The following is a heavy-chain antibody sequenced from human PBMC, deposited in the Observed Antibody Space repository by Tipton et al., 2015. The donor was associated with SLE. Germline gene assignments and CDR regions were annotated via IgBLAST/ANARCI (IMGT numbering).Heavy chain of an antibody. D-gene: IGHD5-24*01. CDR1: GGSISSGEYY. Sequence: TLSLTCTVSGGSISSGEYYWNWIRQLPGKGLEWIGYIYKSGSTYYNPSLKSRVTISVQKSKNQFSLKVKSVTTADTAVYYCARMRGGYNAHHWGQGILVTVSS. CDR3: ARMRGGYNAHH. CDR2: IYKSGST. V-gene: IGHV4-31*03. J-gene: IGHJ5*02.